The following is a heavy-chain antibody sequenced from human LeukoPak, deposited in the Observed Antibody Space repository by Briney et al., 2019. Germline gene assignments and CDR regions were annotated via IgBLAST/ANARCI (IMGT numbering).Heavy chain of an antibody. V-gene: IGHV3-30*03. D-gene: IGHD3-22*01. CDR1: GFTFSSYG. Sequence: GGSLRLSCAASGFTFSSYGMHWVRQAPGKGLEWVAVISYDGSNKYYADSVKGRFTISRDNSKNTLYLQMNSLRAEDTAVYYCATPKDPITMIVVALDYWGQGTLVTVSS. J-gene: IGHJ4*02. CDR3: ATPKDPITMIVVALDY. CDR2: ISYDGSNK.